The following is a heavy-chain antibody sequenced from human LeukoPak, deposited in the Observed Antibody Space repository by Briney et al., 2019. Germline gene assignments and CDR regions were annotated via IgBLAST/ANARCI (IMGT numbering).Heavy chain of an antibody. CDR2: MNPNSGNT. CDR1: GYTFTSYD. J-gene: IGHJ4*02. D-gene: IGHD3-9*01. Sequence: ASVKVSCKASGYTFTSYDINWVRQATGQGLEWMGWMNPNSGNTGYAQKFQGRVTMTRNNSISTAYMELSSLRSEDTAVYYCARGQLDILTGYYGYYFDYWGQGTLVTVSS. V-gene: IGHV1-8*01. CDR3: ARGQLDILTGYYGYYFDY.